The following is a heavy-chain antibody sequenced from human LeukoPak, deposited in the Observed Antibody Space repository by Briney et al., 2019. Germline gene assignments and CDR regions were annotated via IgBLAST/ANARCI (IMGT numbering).Heavy chain of an antibody. J-gene: IGHJ4*02. CDR1: GFSFRTYA. Sequence: GGSLRLSCAASGFSFRTYAMSWVRQAPGKGLEWVSAISDNSGRTYYADSVKGRFTISRDNSKNTLYLQMNSLRAEDTAVYYCARDNTAGDYGVYWGQGTLVTVSS. CDR2: ISDNSGRT. V-gene: IGHV3-23*01. D-gene: IGHD2/OR15-2a*01. CDR3: ARDNTAGDYGVY.